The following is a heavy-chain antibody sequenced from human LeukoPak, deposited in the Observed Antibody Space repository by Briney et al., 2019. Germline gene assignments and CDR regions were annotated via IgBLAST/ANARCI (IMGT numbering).Heavy chain of an antibody. J-gene: IGHJ3*02. CDR2: INHSGSN. D-gene: IGHD3-22*01. V-gene: IGHV4-34*01. CDR3: DYYDMGRAFDI. Sequence: SETLSLTCAVYGGSFSGYYWSWIRQPPGKGLEWIGEINHSGSNKYNPSLKSRVTISVDTSMNQFSLKLSSVTAADTAVYYCDYYDMGRAFDIWGQGTMVTVSS. CDR1: GGSFSGYY.